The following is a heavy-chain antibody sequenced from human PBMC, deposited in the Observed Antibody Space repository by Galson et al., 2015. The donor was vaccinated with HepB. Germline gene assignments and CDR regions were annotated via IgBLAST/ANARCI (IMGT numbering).Heavy chain of an antibody. D-gene: IGHD3-10*01. CDR2: ISSSSSYI. CDR3: ARDSGMVRGARNFDY. Sequence: SLRLSCAASGFTFSSYSMNWVRQAPGKGLEWVSSISSSSSYIYYADSVKGRFTISRDNAKNSLYLQMNSLRAEDTAVYYCARDSGMVRGARNFDYWGQGTLVTVSS. CDR1: GFTFSSYS. V-gene: IGHV3-21*01. J-gene: IGHJ4*02.